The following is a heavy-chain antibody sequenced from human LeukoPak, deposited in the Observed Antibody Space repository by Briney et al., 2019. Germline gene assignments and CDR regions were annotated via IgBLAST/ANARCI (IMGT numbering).Heavy chain of an antibody. CDR3: ARQWGGSSGWYPDAFDI. J-gene: IGHJ3*02. D-gene: IGHD6-19*01. CDR1: GYSFSSHW. Sequence: GESLKISCKGSGYSFSSHWIGWVRQMPGKGLEWMGIIYPGDSDTRYSPSFQGQVTISADKSISTAYLQWSSLKASDTAMYYCARQWGGSSGWYPDAFDIWGQGTMVTVSS. V-gene: IGHV5-51*01. CDR2: IYPGDSDT.